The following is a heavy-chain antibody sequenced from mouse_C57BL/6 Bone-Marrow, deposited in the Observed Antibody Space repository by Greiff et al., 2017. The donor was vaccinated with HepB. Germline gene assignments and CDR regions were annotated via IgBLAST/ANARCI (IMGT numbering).Heavy chain of an antibody. CDR1: GYSITSGYY. CDR3: ARIGTGGREDY. D-gene: IGHD4-1*01. CDR2: ISYDGSN. V-gene: IGHV3-6*01. Sequence: DVKLQESGPGLVKPSQSLSLTCSVTGYSITSGYYWNWIRQFPGNKLEWMGYISYDGSNNYNPSLKNRISITRDTSKNQFFLKLNSVTTEDTATYYCARIGTGGREDYWGQGTTLTVSS. J-gene: IGHJ2*01.